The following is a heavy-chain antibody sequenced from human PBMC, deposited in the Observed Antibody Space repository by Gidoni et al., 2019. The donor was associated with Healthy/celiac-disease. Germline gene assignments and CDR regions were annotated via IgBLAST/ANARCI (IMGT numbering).Heavy chain of an antibody. CDR2: IYYSGST. J-gene: IGHJ5*02. V-gene: IGHV4-39*01. CDR3: ARQCSGGSEPQKNWFDP. CDR1: GGSISSSSYY. Sequence: QLQLQESGPGLVKPSETLSLTCTVSGGSISSSSYYWGWIRQPPGKGLEWIGSIYYSGSTYYNPSLKSRVTISVDTSKNQFSLKLSSVTAADTAVYYCARQCSGGSEPQKNWFDPWGQGTLVTVSS. D-gene: IGHD2-15*01.